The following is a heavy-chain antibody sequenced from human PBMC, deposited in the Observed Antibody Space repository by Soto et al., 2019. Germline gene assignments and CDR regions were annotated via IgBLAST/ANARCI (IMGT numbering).Heavy chain of an antibody. J-gene: IGHJ6*02. CDR3: ARVRVGTIYHGCDV. D-gene: IGHD2-21*02. Sequence: QLVQSGAEVRKPGASVRVSCKASGYTFTSHAIAWVRRTPGEGLEWMGWISGYNGGTEYAQKFQGRVTMTSDTSTTTAHMEMRRLRSDDTGVYFCARVRVGTIYHGCDVWGQGTTVIVSS. V-gene: IGHV1-18*04. CDR1: GYTFTSHA. CDR2: ISGYNGGT.